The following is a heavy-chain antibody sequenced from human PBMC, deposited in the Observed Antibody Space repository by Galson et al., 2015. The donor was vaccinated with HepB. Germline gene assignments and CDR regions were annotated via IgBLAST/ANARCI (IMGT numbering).Heavy chain of an antibody. J-gene: IGHJ5*02. CDR3: TASFVDTARVFGSEFDP. CDR2: IKSKTDGETR. CDR1: GFTFSNAW. D-gene: IGHD5-18*01. V-gene: IGHV3-15*01. Sequence: SLRLSCAASGFTFSNAWMTWVRQAPGKGLEWVGRIKSKTDGETRDYDAPVKGRFIISRDGSKNTLYLQMNSLKTEDTAIYYCTASFVDTARVFGSEFDPWGQGTLVTVSS.